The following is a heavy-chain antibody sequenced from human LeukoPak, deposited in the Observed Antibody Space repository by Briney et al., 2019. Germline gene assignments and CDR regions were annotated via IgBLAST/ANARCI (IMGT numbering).Heavy chain of an antibody. CDR2: IYPADSDT. CDR3: ASPGQTNAFYI. V-gene: IGHV5-51*01. D-gene: IGHD1-1*01. Sequence: GESLKISCKASGYRFTSHWIGWVRQMPGKGLELMGIIYPADSDTRYSPSYDGQVTISADKSISTAYLQWSSLKASDTAMYYCASPGQTNAFYIWGRGTMVTVSS. J-gene: IGHJ3*02. CDR1: GYRFTSHW.